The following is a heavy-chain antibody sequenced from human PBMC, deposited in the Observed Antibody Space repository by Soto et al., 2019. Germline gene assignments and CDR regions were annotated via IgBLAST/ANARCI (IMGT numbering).Heavy chain of an antibody. J-gene: IGHJ5*02. Sequence: GGSLGLSSTASGFNLEDYGMSWVRQAPGKGLEWISGINWKGDRSGHADSVKGRFTISRDNAKKSLYLQMDSLRVEDTAFYHCAREVEGSSGTKLFDPWGQGTLVTVSS. CDR2: INWKGDRS. CDR1: GFNLEDYG. V-gene: IGHV3-20*01. CDR3: AREVEGSSGTKLFDP. D-gene: IGHD1-1*01.